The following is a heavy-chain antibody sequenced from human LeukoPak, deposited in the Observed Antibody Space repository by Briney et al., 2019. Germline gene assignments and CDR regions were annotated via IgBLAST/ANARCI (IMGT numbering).Heavy chain of an antibody. CDR2: IYYSGST. CDR1: GGSISSYY. Sequence: SETLSLTCTVSGGSISSYYWSWIRQPPGKGLEWIGYIYYSGSTNYNPSLKSRVTISVDTSKNQFSLKLSSVTAADTAVYYCARRSLAGWFDPWGQGTLVTVSS. D-gene: IGHD2-15*01. J-gene: IGHJ5*02. CDR3: ARRSLAGWFDP. V-gene: IGHV4-59*12.